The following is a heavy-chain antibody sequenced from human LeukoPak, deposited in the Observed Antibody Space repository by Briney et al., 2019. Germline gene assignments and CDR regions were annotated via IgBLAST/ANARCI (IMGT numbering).Heavy chain of an antibody. J-gene: IGHJ4*02. CDR1: GGSISSSSYY. Sequence: SETLSLTCTVSGGSISSSSYYWDWIRQPPGKGLEWIGSIYYSGSTYYNPSLKSRVTISVDTSKNQFSLKLSSVTAADTAVYYCARPYYSNYYYDHWGQGTLVTVSS. D-gene: IGHD4-11*01. CDR2: IYYSGST. CDR3: ARPYYSNYYYDH. V-gene: IGHV4-39*01.